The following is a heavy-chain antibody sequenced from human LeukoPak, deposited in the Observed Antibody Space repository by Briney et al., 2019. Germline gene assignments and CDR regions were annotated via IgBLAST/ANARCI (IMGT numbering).Heavy chain of an antibody. Sequence: GESLKISCKGSGYSFTSYWIGWVRQMPGKGLEWMGIIYPGDSDTRYSPSFQGQVTISADKSISTAYLQWSSLKASDTAMYYCARQEDCSSTSCHGLDYWGQGTLVTVSS. CDR2: IYPGDSDT. D-gene: IGHD2-2*01. CDR1: GYSFTSYW. V-gene: IGHV5-51*01. CDR3: ARQEDCSSTSCHGLDY. J-gene: IGHJ4*02.